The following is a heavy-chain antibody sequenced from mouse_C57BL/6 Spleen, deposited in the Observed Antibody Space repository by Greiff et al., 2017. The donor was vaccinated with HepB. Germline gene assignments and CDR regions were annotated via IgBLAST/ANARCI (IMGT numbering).Heavy chain of an antibody. CDR3: ARDSSGYVDY. Sequence: VQLQQSGAELAKPGASVKLSCKASGYTFTSYWMHWVKQRPGQGLEWIGYINPSSGYTKYNQKFKDKATLTADESSSTASMQLSSLTYEDSAVYYCARDSSGYVDYWGQGTTLTVSS. CDR2: INPSSGYT. V-gene: IGHV1-7*01. CDR1: GYTFTSYW. J-gene: IGHJ2*01. D-gene: IGHD3-2*02.